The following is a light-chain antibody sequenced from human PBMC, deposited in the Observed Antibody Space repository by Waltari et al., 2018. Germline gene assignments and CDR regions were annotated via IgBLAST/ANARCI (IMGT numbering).Light chain of an antibody. V-gene: IGLV2-14*03. CDR1: SSDVGGYNY. CDR3: SSYTSSTVV. CDR2: DVS. Sequence: QSALTQPASVSGSPGQSITISCTGTSSDVGGYNYVSWYQQHPGKAPKLMIYDVSNRPSGVSTRSSGSKSGNTASLTISGLQAEDEADYYCSSYTSSTVVFGGGTKLTVL. J-gene: IGLJ2*01.